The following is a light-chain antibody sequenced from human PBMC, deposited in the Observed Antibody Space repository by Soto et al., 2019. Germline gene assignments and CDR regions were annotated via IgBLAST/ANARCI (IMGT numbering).Light chain of an antibody. V-gene: IGLV3-1*01. CDR3: QAWDSSTGV. Sequence: SYELTQPPSVSVSRGQTASITCSGDKLGDKYACWYQQKPGQSPLLVIYQDSKRPSGIPERFSGSNSGNTATLTISGTQAMDEADYYCQAWDSSTGVFGTGPKVTVL. J-gene: IGLJ1*01. CDR2: QDS. CDR1: KLGDKY.